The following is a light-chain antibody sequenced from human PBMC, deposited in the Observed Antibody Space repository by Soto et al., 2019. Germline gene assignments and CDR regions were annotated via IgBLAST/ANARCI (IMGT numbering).Light chain of an antibody. CDR3: QQLNSCPRT. CDR2: AAS. V-gene: IGKV1-9*01. J-gene: IGKJ1*01. CDR1: QGVSSY. Sequence: EILMTQSPATLSASLGDRATISCRASQGVSSYLAWYQQKPGKAPRLLIYAASTLHSGVPSRFSGSGSGTDFTLTISSLQPEDFAAYYCQQLNSCPRTFDQGT.